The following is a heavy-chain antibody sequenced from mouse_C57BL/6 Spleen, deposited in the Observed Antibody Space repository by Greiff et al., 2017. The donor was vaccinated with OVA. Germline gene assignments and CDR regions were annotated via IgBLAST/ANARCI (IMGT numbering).Heavy chain of an antibody. J-gene: IGHJ2*01. D-gene: IGHD1-1*01. CDR3: ARSTYYGSSPYYFDY. V-gene: IGHV1-50*01. Sequence: QVQLQQPGAELVKPGASVKLSCKASGYTFTSYWMQWVKQRPGQGLEWIGEIDPSDSYTNYTQKFKGKATLTVDTSSSTAYMQLSSLTSEDSAVYYCARSTYYGSSPYYFDYWGQGTTLTVSS. CDR1: GYTFTSYW. CDR2: IDPSDSYT.